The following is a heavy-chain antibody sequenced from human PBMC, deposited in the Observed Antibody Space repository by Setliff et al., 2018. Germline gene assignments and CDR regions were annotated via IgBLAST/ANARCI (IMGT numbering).Heavy chain of an antibody. D-gene: IGHD2-8*02. CDR2: IWYDGSNP. CDR1: GFTFFSYT. Sequence: GGSLRLSCTTSGFTFFSYTMNWVRQAPGKGLEWVAAIWYDGSNPYYADSVKGRFTISRDNSKNTLYLEMNSLRSEDTGIYYCAKDNIWSLDDWGQGTLVTVSS. CDR3: AKDNIWSLDD. V-gene: IGHV3-30*02. J-gene: IGHJ1*01.